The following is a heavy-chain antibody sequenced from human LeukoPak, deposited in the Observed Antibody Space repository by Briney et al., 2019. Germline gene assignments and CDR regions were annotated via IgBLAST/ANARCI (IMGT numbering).Heavy chain of an antibody. V-gene: IGHV3-30*18. J-gene: IGHJ3*02. Sequence: GALRLSCAASGFTFRTYWMAWVRQAPGKGLEWVAVIANDGRFTHYADSVKGRFTISRDNSKSTLEMQMNSLRAEDTALYYCVKEANGFDMWGLGTMVTVSS. CDR2: IANDGRFT. CDR3: VKEANGFDM. D-gene: IGHD2-8*01. CDR1: GFTFRTYW.